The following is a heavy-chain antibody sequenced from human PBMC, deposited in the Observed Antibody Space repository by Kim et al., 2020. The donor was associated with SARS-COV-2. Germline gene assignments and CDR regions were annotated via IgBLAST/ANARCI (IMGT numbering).Heavy chain of an antibody. CDR2: IYFNGTT. CDR1: NGSIPGSSYD. J-gene: IGHJ6*02. Sequence: SETLSLTCSVPNGSIPGSSYDWGWIRQSTGKGLEWTGSIYFNGTTYYNSSLQRRVTISVDTSKTQLSLTPTSGTAADTAVYYCGGQLGGSGPYSPTYYYGRDVGGQGTTVTV. CDR3: GGQLGGSGPYSPTYYYGRDV. V-gene: IGHV4-39*01. D-gene: IGHD3-10*01.